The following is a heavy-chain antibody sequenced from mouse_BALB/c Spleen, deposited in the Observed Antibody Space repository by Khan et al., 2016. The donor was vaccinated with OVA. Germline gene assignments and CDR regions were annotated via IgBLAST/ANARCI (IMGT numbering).Heavy chain of an antibody. CDR2: IDPYDSET. V-gene: IGHV1-52*01. J-gene: IGHJ3*01. Sequence: VQLQQSGAELVRPGVSVKLSCKASGYTFTNYWMNWVKQSPEQGLEWIGRIDPYDSETHYNQNFKDKAILTVDKSSSTAYMQLSSLTSEDSAVYYCTRNPFAYWGQGTLVTVSA. CDR1: GYTFTNYW. CDR3: TRNPFAY.